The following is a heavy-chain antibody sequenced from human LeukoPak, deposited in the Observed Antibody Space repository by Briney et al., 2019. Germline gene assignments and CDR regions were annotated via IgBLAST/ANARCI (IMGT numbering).Heavy chain of an antibody. J-gene: IGHJ4*02. CDR2: ISLTGLT. CDR1: GVSISNTNW. V-gene: IGHV4-4*02. D-gene: IGHD2-8*01. Sequence: PSETLSLTCGVSGVSISNTNWWSWVRPPPGQGLEWIGEISLTGLTHYNPSLESRVTVSLDKSKNQLSLNLTSVTAADTAVYYCSRENGAFSPFGYWGQGILVTVLS. CDR3: SRENGAFSPFGY.